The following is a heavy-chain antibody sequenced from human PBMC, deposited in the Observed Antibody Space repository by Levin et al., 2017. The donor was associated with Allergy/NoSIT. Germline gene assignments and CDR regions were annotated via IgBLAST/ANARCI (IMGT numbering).Heavy chain of an antibody. J-gene: IGHJ4*02. CDR2: INQEGSVR. CDR1: GFTFRTYW. D-gene: IGHD4-17*01. Sequence: GGSLRLSCAASGFTFRTYWMSWVRQAPGKGLEWVAHINQEGSVRDYVDPVKGRFTISRDSAKNSLFLQMNSLRVDDTAVYYCATNKPYGDSNDYWGQGTLVTVSS. V-gene: IGHV3-7*01. CDR3: ATNKPYGDSNDY.